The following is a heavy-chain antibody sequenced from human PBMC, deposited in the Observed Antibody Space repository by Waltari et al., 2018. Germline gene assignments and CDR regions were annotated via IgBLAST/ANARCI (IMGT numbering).Heavy chain of an antibody. J-gene: IGHJ6*02. D-gene: IGHD3-22*01. CDR2: ISYNERNI. V-gene: IGHV3-30*04. CDR1: EFTFSSYA. Sequence: QVQLVESGGGVVQPGRSLRLSCAASEFTFSSYAMHWVRQAPGKGLDWVAVISYNERNIYYVDSVKGRFTISRDNSKKMLYLQMNSLRAEDTAVYYCARDYCDRTNCHGMDVWGRGTTVTVSS. CDR3: ARDYCDRTNCHGMDV.